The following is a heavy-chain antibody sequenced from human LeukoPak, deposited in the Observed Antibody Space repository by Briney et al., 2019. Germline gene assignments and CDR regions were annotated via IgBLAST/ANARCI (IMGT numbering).Heavy chain of an antibody. CDR2: ISTSSTYI. Sequence: GGSLRLSCAASGFTFSSYSMNWVRQAPGKGLEWVSSISTSSTYIYYADSVKGRFTISRDNAKNSLYLQMNSLRAEDTAVYYCARNEDGDYGMDVWGQGTTVTVSS. CDR1: GFTFSSYS. D-gene: IGHD4-17*01. CDR3: ARNEDGDYGMDV. J-gene: IGHJ6*02. V-gene: IGHV3-21*01.